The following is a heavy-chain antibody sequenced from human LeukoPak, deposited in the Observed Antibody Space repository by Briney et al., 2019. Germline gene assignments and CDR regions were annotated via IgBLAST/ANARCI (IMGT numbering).Heavy chain of an antibody. V-gene: IGHV4-39*07. J-gene: IGHJ4*02. Sequence: SETLSLTCAVSGGSINTRTNYWGWIRQPPGKTLEWIGTIYYTGNTYYNPSLKSRLTISIDTSRNQFSLRLTSVTAADTALCFRARGVVVLNTKLGGWEYWGPRTLVTVSS. D-gene: IGHD6-19*01. CDR1: GGSINTRTNY. CDR2: IYYTGNT. CDR3: ARGVVVLNTKLGGWEY.